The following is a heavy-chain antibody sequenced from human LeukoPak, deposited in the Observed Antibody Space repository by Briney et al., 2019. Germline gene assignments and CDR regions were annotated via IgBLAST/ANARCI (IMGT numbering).Heavy chain of an antibody. V-gene: IGHV3-15*01. CDR2: IKGKTAAGAP. CDR1: GFTFSSYA. D-gene: IGHD3-3*01. Sequence: GGSLRLSCAASGFTFSSYAMSWVRQAPGKGLEWVGRIKGKTAAGAPDYVASVKGRFTISRDDSKNTLFLQMSSLKTEDTAVYYCITGDYDFWSGFYSPNHYFDYWGQGTLVTVSS. CDR3: ITGDYDFWSGFYSPNHYFDY. J-gene: IGHJ4*02.